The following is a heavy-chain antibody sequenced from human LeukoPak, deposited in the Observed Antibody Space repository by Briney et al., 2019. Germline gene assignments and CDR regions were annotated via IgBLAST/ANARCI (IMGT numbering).Heavy chain of an antibody. V-gene: IGHV4-59*01. CDR2: IYYSGST. CDR3: AKVRSYSDYFDY. D-gene: IGHD1-26*01. CDR1: GGSISSYY. J-gene: IGHJ4*02. Sequence: SETLSLTCTVSGGSISSYYWSWIRQPPGKGLEWIGYIYYSGSTNYNPSLKSRVTISVDTSKNQFSLKLSSVTAADTAVYYCAKVRSYSDYFDYWGQGTLVTVSS.